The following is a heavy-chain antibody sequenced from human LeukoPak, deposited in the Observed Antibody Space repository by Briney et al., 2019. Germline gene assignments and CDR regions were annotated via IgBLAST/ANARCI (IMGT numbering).Heavy chain of an antibody. CDR2: ISSSGSTI. CDR1: GFTFSSYE. V-gene: IGHV3-48*03. Sequence: GGSLRLSCAASGFTFSSYEMNWVRQAPGKGLEWVSYISSSGSTIYYADSVKGRFTISRDNAKSSLYLQMNSLRAEDTAVYYCAKVGTRSLPDYWGQGTLVTVSS. J-gene: IGHJ4*02. D-gene: IGHD2-8*01. CDR3: AKVGTRSLPDY.